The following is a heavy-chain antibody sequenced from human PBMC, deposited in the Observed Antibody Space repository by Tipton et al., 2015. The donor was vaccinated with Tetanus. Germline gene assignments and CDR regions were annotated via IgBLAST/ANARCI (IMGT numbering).Heavy chain of an antibody. CDR1: GFTFSSYW. D-gene: IGHD6-19*01. CDR2: INRDGSGT. J-gene: IGHJ4*02. Sequence: SGFTFSSYWMHWVRQAPGKGLAWVSRINRDGSGTTYADSVKGRFTISRDNVKNTLYLQMNSLRVEDTAVYYCTREALQVPGTKDFGYWGQGTLVTVSS. V-gene: IGHV3-74*01. CDR3: TREALQVPGTKDFGY.